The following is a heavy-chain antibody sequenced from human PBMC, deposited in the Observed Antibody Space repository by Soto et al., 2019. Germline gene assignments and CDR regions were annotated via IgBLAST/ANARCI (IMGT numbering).Heavy chain of an antibody. J-gene: IGHJ3*02. CDR1: GFTFTSYD. CDR3: AITYYYDTSGREDAFDI. D-gene: IGHD3-22*01. Sequence: QVQLVQSGAEVKKPGASVKVSCKASGFTFTSYDVNWVRQATGQGLEWMGWMNPNNGNTGYSQKFQGRVTXTXXTSISAAYMELSSLRSEDTAVYYCAITYYYDTSGREDAFDIWGQGTMVTVSS. CDR2: MNPNNGNT. V-gene: IGHV1-8*01.